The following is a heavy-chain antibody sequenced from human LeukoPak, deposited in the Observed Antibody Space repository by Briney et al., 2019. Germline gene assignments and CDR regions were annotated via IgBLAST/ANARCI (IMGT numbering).Heavy chain of an antibody. CDR2: ISGSDDGT. J-gene: IGHJ4*02. Sequence: GGSLRLSCAASGFTFSTYAMSWVRQIPGKGLEWVSAISGSDDGTYYADSVKVRFTISRDNSRNTLYLQMNTLRAEDTAVYFCAKSPVSSCRGSFCYPFDYWGQGNLVTVSS. D-gene: IGHD2-15*01. CDR1: GFTFSTYA. CDR3: AKSPVSSCRGSFCYPFDY. V-gene: IGHV3-23*01.